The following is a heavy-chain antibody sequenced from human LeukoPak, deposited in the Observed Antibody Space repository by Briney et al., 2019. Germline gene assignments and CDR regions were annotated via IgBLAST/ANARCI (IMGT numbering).Heavy chain of an antibody. D-gene: IGHD6-13*01. CDR1: GLTFSRYA. Sequence: GGSLRLSCSASGLTFSRYAMHWVRQAPGKGLEYVSVISSNGGSTYYADSVKDRFTISRDNSKNTLDLQMSSLRAEDTAVYYCARDNPGIANGEIRYWGQGTLVTVSS. CDR2: ISSNGGST. J-gene: IGHJ4*02. CDR3: ARDNPGIANGEIRY. V-gene: IGHV3-64D*09.